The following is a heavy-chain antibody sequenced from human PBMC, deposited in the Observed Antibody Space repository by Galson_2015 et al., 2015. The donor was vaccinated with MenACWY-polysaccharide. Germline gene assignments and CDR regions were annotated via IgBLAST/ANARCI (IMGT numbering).Heavy chain of an antibody. CDR2: ISGSSGPI. J-gene: IGHJ4*02. CDR1: GFTFSSYS. Sequence: SLRLSCAASGFTFSSYSMNWIRQAPGKRLEWVSYISGSSGPIYYADSVKGRFTISRDNAKNSLYLQMNSLRDEDTAVYYCARGPNWNFDYWGRGTLVTVSS. D-gene: IGHD1-20*01. V-gene: IGHV3-48*02. CDR3: ARGPNWNFDY.